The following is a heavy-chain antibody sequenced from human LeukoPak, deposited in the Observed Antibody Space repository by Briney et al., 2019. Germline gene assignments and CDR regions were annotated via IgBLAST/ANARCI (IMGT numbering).Heavy chain of an antibody. CDR1: GGSISGYY. D-gene: IGHD3-16*01. V-gene: IGHV4-4*09. J-gene: IGHJ6*04. CDR2: IYSSGST. Sequence: MTSETLSLTCSVSGGSISGYYWSWIRQPPGQTLEWIGYIYSSGSTNYNPSLQSRVTTSVDTSMNQFSLRLSSVTAADTAVYYCARFTYTTRPSDVWGKGTTVTVSS. CDR3: ARFTYTTRPSDV.